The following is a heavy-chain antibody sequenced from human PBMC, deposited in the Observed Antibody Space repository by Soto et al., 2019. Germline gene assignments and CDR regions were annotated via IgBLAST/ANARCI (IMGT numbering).Heavy chain of an antibody. J-gene: IGHJ2*01. Sequence: EVQLLESGGGLVQPGGSLRLSCAASGFTFSSYAMSWVRQAPGKGLEWVSVISGSGGSTYYANSVKGRFTISRDNSKNTLDLQRNSLRAEDTAVYYCAKRSSGWYFDLWSRGTLVTVSS. CDR3: AKRSSGWYFDL. V-gene: IGHV3-23*01. CDR1: GFTFSSYA. D-gene: IGHD6-19*01. CDR2: ISGSGGST.